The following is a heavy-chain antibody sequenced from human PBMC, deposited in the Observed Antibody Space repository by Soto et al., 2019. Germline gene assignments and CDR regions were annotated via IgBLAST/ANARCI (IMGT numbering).Heavy chain of an antibody. D-gene: IGHD4-17*01. CDR2: MNPNNGNK. CDR1: GYTFTSYD. CDR3: ARGVFYGHV. J-gene: IGHJ6*02. V-gene: IGHV1-8*01. Sequence: ASVKVSCKACGYTFTSYDIDWVRQATGKGLEWMGWMNPNNGNKGYAKKFQGRVTMTRNTSIRKDYMELRRLRYEETAVYYCARGVFYGHVWGQGTTVTVSS.